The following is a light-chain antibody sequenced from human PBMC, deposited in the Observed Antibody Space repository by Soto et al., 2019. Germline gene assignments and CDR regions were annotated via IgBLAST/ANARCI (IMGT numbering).Light chain of an antibody. V-gene: IGKV3-20*01. CDR2: GAS. J-gene: IGKJ1*01. CDR1: QSVRSSS. Sequence: EIVLTQSPGTLSLSPGERATLSCRASQSVRSSSLAWYQQKPGQAPRLLIYGASSRATGIPVRFSGSGSGTDFTLTISRLEPEDFAVYYCQQYGSSPPRTFGQGTKVEIK. CDR3: QQYGSSPPRT.